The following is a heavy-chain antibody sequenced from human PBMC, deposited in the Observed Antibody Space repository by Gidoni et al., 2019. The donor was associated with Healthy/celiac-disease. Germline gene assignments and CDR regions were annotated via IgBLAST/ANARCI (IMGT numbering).Heavy chain of an antibody. CDR2: ISSSSSYI. CDR3: ARDLSSSWYPGYDYYYGMDV. V-gene: IGHV3-21*01. D-gene: IGHD6-13*01. CDR1: GFTFSSYR. Sequence: EVQLVESGGGLVKPGGSLRLSCAASGFTFSSYRMNWVRQAPGKGLEWVSSISSSSSYIYYADSVKGRFTISRDNAKNSLYLQMNSLRAEDTAVYYCARDLSSSWYPGYDYYYGMDVWGQGTTVTVSS. J-gene: IGHJ6*02.